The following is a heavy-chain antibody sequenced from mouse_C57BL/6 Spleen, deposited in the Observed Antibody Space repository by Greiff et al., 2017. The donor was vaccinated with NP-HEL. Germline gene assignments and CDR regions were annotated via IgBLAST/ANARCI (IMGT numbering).Heavy chain of an antibody. CDR1: GYSITSGYD. J-gene: IGHJ3*01. CDR2: ISYSGST. V-gene: IGHV3-1*01. CDR3: ARDTDYSFLAY. Sequence: DVQLQESGPGMVKPSQSLSLTCTVTGYSITSGYDWHWIRHFPGNKLEWMGYISYSGSTNYNPSLKSRISITHDTSKNHFFLKLNSVTTEDTATYYCARDTDYSFLAYWGQGTLVTVSA. D-gene: IGHD1-1*02.